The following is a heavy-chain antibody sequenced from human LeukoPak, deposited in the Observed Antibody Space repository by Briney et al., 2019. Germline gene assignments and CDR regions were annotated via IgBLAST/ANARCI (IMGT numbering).Heavy chain of an antibody. CDR2: VKQDGTEK. J-gene: IGHJ1*01. Sequence: GGSLRLSCGASGFRFGRDWISWVRQAPGKGLEWVACVKQDGTEKNYVVSVWGRFTVSVDNGKNSLYLQMNSLRAEDTAKYYCATLDSTKSVLWGRGTAVIVSS. CDR1: GFRFGRDW. V-gene: IGHV3-7*01. CDR3: ATLDSTKSVL. D-gene: IGHD2-2*01.